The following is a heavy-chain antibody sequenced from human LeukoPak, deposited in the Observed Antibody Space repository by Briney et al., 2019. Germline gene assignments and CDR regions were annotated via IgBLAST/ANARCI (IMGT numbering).Heavy chain of an antibody. D-gene: IGHD6-19*01. CDR1: GGSISSSSYY. V-gene: IGHV4-39*07. Sequence: PSETLSLTCTVSGGSISSSSYYWGWIRQPPGKGLEWIGSIYYSGSTYYNPSLKSRVTISVDTSKNQFSLKLSSVTAADTAVYYCARDVESSYSSGWYESIPFDPWGQGTLVTVSS. J-gene: IGHJ5*02. CDR2: IYYSGST. CDR3: ARDVESSYSSGWYESIPFDP.